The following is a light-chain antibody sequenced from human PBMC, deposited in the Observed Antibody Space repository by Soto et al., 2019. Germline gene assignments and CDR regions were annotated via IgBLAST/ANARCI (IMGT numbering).Light chain of an antibody. J-gene: IGKJ1*01. CDR2: VAC. CDR1: QDISNH. CDR3: LQHNSYPRT. Sequence: DIQMTQSPSAMSASVGDRVTITCRASQDISNHLAWYQQKPGKVPKRLIYVACSLQSGAPSRFSGRGSGTEFTLTISSLQPEDVATYYCLQHNSYPRTFGQGTKVEIK. V-gene: IGKV1-17*03.